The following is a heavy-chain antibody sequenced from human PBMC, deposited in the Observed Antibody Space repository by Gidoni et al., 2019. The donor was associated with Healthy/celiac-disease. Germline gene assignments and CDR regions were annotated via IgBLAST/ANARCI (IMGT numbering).Heavy chain of an antibody. D-gene: IGHD3-3*01. CDR1: GFTFSSYS. V-gene: IGHV3-21*01. Sequence: EVQLVESGGGLVKPGGSLRLSCAASGFTFSSYSMNWVRQAPGKGLEWVSSISSSSSYIYYADSVKGRFTISRDNAKNSLYLQMNSLRAEDTAVYYCARSGEGFWSGYYDYYYYGMDVWGQGTTVTVSS. CDR2: ISSSSSYI. CDR3: ARSGEGFWSGYYDYYYYGMDV. J-gene: IGHJ6*02.